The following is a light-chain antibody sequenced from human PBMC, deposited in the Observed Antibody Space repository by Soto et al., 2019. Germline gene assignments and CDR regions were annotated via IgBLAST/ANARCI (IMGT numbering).Light chain of an antibody. CDR3: QTWSTDIRG. V-gene: IGLV4-69*01. J-gene: IGLJ3*02. Sequence: QPVLSQPPSASASLGASVKLTCTLSSGHNSYAIAWHQQQPEKGPRYLMKLNSDGSHSKGDGIPDRFAGSSSGAERYLTISSLQSEEEADYYCQTWSTDIRGFGGGTNLTVL. CDR2: LNSDGSH. CDR1: SGHNSYA.